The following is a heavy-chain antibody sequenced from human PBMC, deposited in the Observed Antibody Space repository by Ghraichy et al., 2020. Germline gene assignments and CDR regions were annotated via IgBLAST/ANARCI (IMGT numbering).Heavy chain of an antibody. CDR1: GFTFGDYA. CDR2: IRRTDYGGTT. CDR3: TSLYQNHYDISAYYSPH. D-gene: IGHD3-22*01. J-gene: IGHJ4*02. V-gene: IGHV3-49*04. Sequence: GGSLRLSCTTSGFTFGDYAMSWVRQAPGKGLEWLGFIRRTDYGGTTEYAASVKGRFTISRDDSKSIAYLQMNSLKTEDTAVYYCTSLYQNHYDISAYYSPHWGQGTLVTVSS.